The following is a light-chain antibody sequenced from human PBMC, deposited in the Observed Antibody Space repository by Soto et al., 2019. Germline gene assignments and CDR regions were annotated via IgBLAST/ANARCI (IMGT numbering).Light chain of an antibody. CDR3: QQYGYSPYT. CDR2: RAS. V-gene: IGKV3-20*01. CDR1: QSVSSY. J-gene: IGKJ2*01. Sequence: EVVLTQSPGTLSLSPGERATLSCRASQSVSSYLAWYQHKPGQAPRLLISRASSRATGIPDRFSGSGSGTDVTLTISRLDPEDFAVYYCQQYGYSPYTFGQGTKLEIK.